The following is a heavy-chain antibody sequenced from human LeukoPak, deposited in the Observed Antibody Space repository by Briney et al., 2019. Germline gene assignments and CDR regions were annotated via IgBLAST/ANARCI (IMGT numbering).Heavy chain of an antibody. J-gene: IGHJ6*03. CDR3: ARDPRGRVVHIFSYYMDV. CDR1: GFSLSSYA. Sequence: GGSLRLSCAASGFSLSSYAMHWVRQAPGKGLEWVAVISYDGSKKYYADSVKGRFAISRDNFKNTLYLQMNSLRAEDTAVYYCARDPRGRVVHIFSYYMDVWGKGTTVTVSS. CDR2: ISYDGSKK. V-gene: IGHV3-30*01. D-gene: IGHD3-3*01.